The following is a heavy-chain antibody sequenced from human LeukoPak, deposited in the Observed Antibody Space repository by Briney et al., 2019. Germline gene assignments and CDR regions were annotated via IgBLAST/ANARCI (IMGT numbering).Heavy chain of an antibody. Sequence: GGSLRLSCAASGFTFSSYWMSWVRQAPGKGLEWVANIKQDGSEKYYVDSVKGRFTISRDNAKNSLYLQMNSLRAEDTAVYYCAREGGEEVEAGGRNLVAVAGTYYYYYGMDVWGQGTTVTVSS. D-gene: IGHD6-19*01. CDR1: GFTFSSYW. CDR3: AREGGEEVEAGGRNLVAVAGTYYYYYGMDV. J-gene: IGHJ6*02. V-gene: IGHV3-7*01. CDR2: IKQDGSEK.